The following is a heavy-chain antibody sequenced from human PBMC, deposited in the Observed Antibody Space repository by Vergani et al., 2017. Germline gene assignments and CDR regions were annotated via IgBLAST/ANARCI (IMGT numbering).Heavy chain of an antibody. CDR3: TIRFLEWLSPPGYYGMDV. V-gene: IGHV3-49*05. CDR2: IRSKAYGGTT. J-gene: IGHJ6*02. D-gene: IGHD3-3*01. CDR1: GFTFGDYA. Sequence: EVQLVESGGGLVKPGRSLRLSCTASGFTFGDYAMSWFRQAPGKGLEWVGFIRSKAYGGTTEYAASVKGRFTISRDDSKSIADLQMNSLKTEDTAVYYCTIRFLEWLSPPGYYGMDVWGQGTTVTVSS.